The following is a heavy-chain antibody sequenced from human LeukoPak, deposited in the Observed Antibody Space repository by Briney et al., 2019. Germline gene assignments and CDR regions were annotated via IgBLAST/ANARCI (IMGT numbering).Heavy chain of an antibody. J-gene: IGHJ6*03. CDR1: GGSISSYY. CDR3: ARIYGAPYYYYYMDV. D-gene: IGHD1-26*01. CDR2: IYTSGST. Sequence: PSETLSLTCAVSGGSISSYYWSWIRQPPGKGLEWIGYIYTSGSTNHNPSLKSRVTISVDTSKNQFSLKLSSVSAADTAVYYSARIYGAPYYYYYMDVWGKGTTVTVSS. V-gene: IGHV4-4*09.